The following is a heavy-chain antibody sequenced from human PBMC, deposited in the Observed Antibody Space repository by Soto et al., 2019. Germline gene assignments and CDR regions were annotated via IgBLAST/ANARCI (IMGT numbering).Heavy chain of an antibody. CDR2: IYWDDDK. J-gene: IGHJ4*02. V-gene: IGHV2-5*02. CDR1: GFSLTTSGVG. Sequence: PTLVNPTQTLTLTCTSSGFSLTTSGVGVDWIRQSPGKAPEWLALIYWDDDKRYSPSLKSRLTITKDTSKNQVVLTMANLDPADTATYYCAHRVLRTVFGLVTTTAIYFDFWGQGTPVTVSS. D-gene: IGHD3-3*01. CDR3: AHRVLRTVFGLVTTTAIYFDF.